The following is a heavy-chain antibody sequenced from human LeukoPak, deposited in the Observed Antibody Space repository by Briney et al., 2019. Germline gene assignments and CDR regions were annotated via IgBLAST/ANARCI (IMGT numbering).Heavy chain of an antibody. J-gene: IGHJ2*01. CDR3: ARDRPGSYWYFDL. CDR1: GCSISSYY. CDR2: IYYLGST. V-gene: IGHV4-59*01. Sequence: SETLSLTCTVSGCSISSYYWSRIRQPPGKGLEWVGNIYYLGSTNYNPSLKSRVTISIDTSKNYFSLKLNSVIAVDTAVYYCARDRPGSYWYFDLWGRGTLVTVSS. D-gene: IGHD3-10*01.